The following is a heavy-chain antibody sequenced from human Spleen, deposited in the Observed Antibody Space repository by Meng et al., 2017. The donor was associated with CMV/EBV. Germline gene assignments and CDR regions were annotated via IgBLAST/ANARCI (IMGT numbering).Heavy chain of an antibody. Sequence: GESLKISCKGSGYSFANYWIGWVRQMPGKGLEWMGIIYPGDSDTRHSPSFQGQVTISADKSISTAYLQWSSLKASDTAMYYCARRTDSYGSDYYYYYAMDVWGQGTTVTVSS. CDR1: GYSFANYW. CDR2: IYPGDSDT. V-gene: IGHV5-51*01. D-gene: IGHD5-18*01. J-gene: IGHJ6*02. CDR3: ARRTDSYGSDYYYYYAMDV.